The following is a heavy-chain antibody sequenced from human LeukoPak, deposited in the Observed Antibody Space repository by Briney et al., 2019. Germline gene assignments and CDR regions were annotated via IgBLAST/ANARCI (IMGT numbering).Heavy chain of an antibody. V-gene: IGHV4-38-2*02. Sequence: PSETLSLTCTVSGYSISSGYYWGWIRQPPGKGLEWIGSIYHSGSTYYNPSLKSRVTISVDTSKNQFSLKLSSVTAADTAVYYCARGQGVAATAYWGQGTLVTVSS. CDR2: IYHSGST. CDR3: ARGQGVAATAY. CDR1: GYSISSGYY. J-gene: IGHJ4*02. D-gene: IGHD2-15*01.